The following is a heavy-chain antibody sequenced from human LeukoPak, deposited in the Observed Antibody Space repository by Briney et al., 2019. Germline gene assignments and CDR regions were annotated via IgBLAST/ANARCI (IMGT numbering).Heavy chain of an antibody. V-gene: IGHV4-39*01. CDR1: GGSISSSSYC. CDR3: ARQREMATRDAFDI. D-gene: IGHD5-24*01. CDR2: IYYSGST. Sequence: SQTLSLTCTVSGGSISSSSYCWGWIRQPPGKGLEWIGSIYYSGSTYYNPSLKSRVTISVDTSKNQFSLKLSSVTAADTAVYYCARQREMATRDAFDIWGQGTMVTVSS. J-gene: IGHJ3*02.